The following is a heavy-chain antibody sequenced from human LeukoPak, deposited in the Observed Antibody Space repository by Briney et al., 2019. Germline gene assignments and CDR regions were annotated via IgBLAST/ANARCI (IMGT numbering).Heavy chain of an antibody. Sequence: GGSLRLSCAASGFTFSSYEMNWVRQAPAKGLEWVSYISSTGNTIYYADSVKGRFTISRDDATNSVSLQMKSLRADDTAVYYCARRGSSSRYYFDYWGQGTPVTVSS. CDR1: GFTFSSYE. D-gene: IGHD6-13*01. CDR2: ISSTGNTI. J-gene: IGHJ4*02. V-gene: IGHV3-48*03. CDR3: ARRGSSSRYYFDY.